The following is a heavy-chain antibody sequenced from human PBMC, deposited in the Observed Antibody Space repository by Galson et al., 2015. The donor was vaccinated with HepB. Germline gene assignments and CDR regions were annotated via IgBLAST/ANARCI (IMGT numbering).Heavy chain of an antibody. CDR3: AREADSGGWSQAFDH. Sequence: SVKVSCKASGGTFKNYAISWVRQAPGQGLQWMGGIIPIFGSPSHGHGLQGRLTISADPDLNIVYLELHSLRSEDTAVYFCAREADSGGWSQAFDHWGQGTLVIVSS. V-gene: IGHV1-69*13. J-gene: IGHJ4*02. CDR2: IIPIFGSP. D-gene: IGHD6-19*01. CDR1: GGTFKNYA.